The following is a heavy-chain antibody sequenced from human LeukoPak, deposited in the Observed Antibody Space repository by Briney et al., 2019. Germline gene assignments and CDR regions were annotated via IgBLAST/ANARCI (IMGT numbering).Heavy chain of an antibody. D-gene: IGHD6-13*01. Sequence: GGSLRLSCAASGFTFSSYSMNWVRQAPGKGLEWVSSISSSSSYIYYADSVKGRFTISRDNAKNSLYLQMNSLRAEDTAVYYCARVRSSSRPHYGMDVWGQGTTVTVSS. V-gene: IGHV3-21*01. CDR2: ISSSSSYI. CDR3: ARVRSSSRPHYGMDV. J-gene: IGHJ6*02. CDR1: GFTFSSYS.